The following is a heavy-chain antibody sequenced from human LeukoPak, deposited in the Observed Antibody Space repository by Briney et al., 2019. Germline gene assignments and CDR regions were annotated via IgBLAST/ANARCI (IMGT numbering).Heavy chain of an antibody. J-gene: IGHJ4*02. CDR3: ASANLDYYDSSGYSSGGPYYFDY. CDR2: INPSGGST. CDR1: GYTFTSYY. Sequence: ASVKVSCKASGYTFTSYYMHWVRQAPGQGLEWMGIINPSGGSTSYAQKFQGRVTMTRDTSTSTVYMELSSLRSEDTAVYYCASANLDYYDSSGYSSGGPYYFDYWGQGTLVTVSS. V-gene: IGHV1-46*01. D-gene: IGHD3-22*01.